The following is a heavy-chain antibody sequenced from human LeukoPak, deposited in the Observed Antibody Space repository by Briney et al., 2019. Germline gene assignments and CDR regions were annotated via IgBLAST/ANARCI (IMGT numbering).Heavy chain of an antibody. CDR3: ARDLARGP. V-gene: IGHV3-64*01. J-gene: IGHJ5*02. CDR1: GFTFSSYA. Sequence: PGGSLRLSCAASGFTFSSYAMHWVRQAPGKGLEYVSAISSNGGSTYYANSVKGRFTISRDNSKNTLYLQMGSLGAEDMAVYYCARDLARGPWGQGTLVTVSS. CDR2: ISSNGGST.